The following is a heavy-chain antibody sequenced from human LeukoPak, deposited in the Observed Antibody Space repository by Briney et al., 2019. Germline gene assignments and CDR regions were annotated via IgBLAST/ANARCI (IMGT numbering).Heavy chain of an antibody. CDR2: INPNSGGT. CDR1: GYTFTDYY. Sequence: ASVKVSCKASGYTFTDYYMHWVRQAPGQGLEWMGWINPNSGGTNYQGRVTMTRDTSISTAYMELSRLTSDDTAVYYCARGVAGPYYYYYMDVWGRGTTVTVSS. CDR3: ARGVAGPYYYYYMDV. D-gene: IGHD6-19*01. V-gene: IGHV1-2*02. J-gene: IGHJ6*03.